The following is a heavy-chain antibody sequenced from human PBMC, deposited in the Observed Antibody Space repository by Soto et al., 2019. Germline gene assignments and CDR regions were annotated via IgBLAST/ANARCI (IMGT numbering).Heavy chain of an antibody. D-gene: IGHD3-22*01. CDR2: INAGNGNT. Sequence: QRLEWMGWINAGNGNTKYSQKFQGRVTITRDTSARTAYMELSSLRSEDTAVYYCVRAAYYYKSSGFYAGDYWVQG. CDR3: VRAAYYYKSSGFYAGDY. J-gene: IGHJ4*02. V-gene: IGHV1-3*01.